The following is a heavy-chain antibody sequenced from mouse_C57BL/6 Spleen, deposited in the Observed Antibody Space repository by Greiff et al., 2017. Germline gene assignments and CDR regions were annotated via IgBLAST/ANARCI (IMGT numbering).Heavy chain of an antibody. CDR2: FYPGDGDT. D-gene: IGHD2-2*01. J-gene: IGHJ4*01. CDR1: GYAFSSSW. Sequence: VKLVESGPELVKPGASVKISCKASGYAFSSSWMNWVKQRPGKGLEWIGRFYPGDGDTNYNGKFKGKATLTAAKSSSTAYMQLSSLTSEDSAVYFCARTGGYDGAYYAMDYWGQGTSVTVSS. V-gene: IGHV1-82*01. CDR3: ARTGGYDGAYYAMDY.